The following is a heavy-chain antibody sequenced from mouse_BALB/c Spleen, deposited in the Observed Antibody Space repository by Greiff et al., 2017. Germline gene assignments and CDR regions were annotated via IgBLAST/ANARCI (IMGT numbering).Heavy chain of an antibody. Sequence: DVMLVESGGGLVQPGGSRKLSCAASGFTFSSFGMHWVRQAPEKGLEWVAYISSGSSTIYYADTVKGRFTISRDNPKNTLFLQMTSLRSEDTAMYYCARRGFITTVFDYWGQGTTLTVSS. CDR1: GFTFSSFG. D-gene: IGHD1-1*01. CDR3: ARRGFITTVFDY. J-gene: IGHJ2*01. CDR2: ISSGSSTI. V-gene: IGHV5-17*02.